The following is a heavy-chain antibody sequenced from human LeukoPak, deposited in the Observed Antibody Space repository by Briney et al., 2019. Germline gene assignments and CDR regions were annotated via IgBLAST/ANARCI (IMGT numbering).Heavy chain of an antibody. CDR2: INSDGSIT. J-gene: IGHJ4*02. CDR1: GFTFTTYW. D-gene: IGHD3-10*01. Sequence: PGGSLRLSCEASGFTFTTYWMHWVRQAPGKGLVWVSHINSDGSITSYADSVKGRFTISRDNAKNTLYLQMNSLRAEDTAVYYCAKSGGFDYWGQGTLVTVSS. CDR3: AKSGGFDY. V-gene: IGHV3-74*01.